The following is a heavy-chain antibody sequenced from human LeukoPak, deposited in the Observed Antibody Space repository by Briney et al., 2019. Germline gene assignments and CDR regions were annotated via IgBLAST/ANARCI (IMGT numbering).Heavy chain of an antibody. Sequence: PGGSLRLSCAASGFTFSSYEMNWVRQAPGKGLEWVSYISSSGSTIYYADSVKGRFTISRDNAKNSLYLQMNSLRAEDTAVYYCAVFSEAPKKFDYWGQGTLVTVSS. CDR1: GFTFSSYE. V-gene: IGHV3-48*03. J-gene: IGHJ4*02. CDR2: ISSSGSTI. CDR3: AVFSEAPKKFDY. D-gene: IGHD1-26*01.